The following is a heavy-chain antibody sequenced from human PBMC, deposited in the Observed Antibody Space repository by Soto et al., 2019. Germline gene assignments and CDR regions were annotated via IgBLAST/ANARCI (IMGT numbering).Heavy chain of an antibody. Sequence: PGGSLRLSCVASGLTFGSRAMSWVRQSPGEGLELVSTITDTGGDAKYADSVRGRFAISRDNSKKTLYLQMNALRAEDSAIYFCVRGSNDSYPWCRIFDFWCRGTLVTVSS. CDR1: GLTFGSRA. J-gene: IGHJ4*02. D-gene: IGHD1-1*01. CDR3: VRGSNDSYPWCRIFDF. V-gene: IGHV3-23*01. CDR2: ITDTGGDA.